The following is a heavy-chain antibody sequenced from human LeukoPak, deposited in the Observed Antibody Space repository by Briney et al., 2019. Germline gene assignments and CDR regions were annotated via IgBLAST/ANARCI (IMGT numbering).Heavy chain of an antibody. J-gene: IGHJ4*02. CDR2: ISAYNGNT. V-gene: IGHV1-18*01. CDR3: ARIWWYYYDSSGYYLIDY. Sequence: GASVKVSCKASGYTFTSYGISWVRQAPGQGLEWMGWISAYNGNTNYAQKLQGRVTMTTDTSTSTAYMELRSLRSDDTAVYYCARIWWYYYDSSGYYLIDYWGQATLVTVSS. D-gene: IGHD3-22*01. CDR1: GYTFTSYG.